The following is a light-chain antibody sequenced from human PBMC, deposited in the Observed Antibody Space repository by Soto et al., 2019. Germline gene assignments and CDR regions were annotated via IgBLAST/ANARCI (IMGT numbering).Light chain of an antibody. CDR1: QGIGSL. J-gene: IGKJ4*01. CDR3: QQLRTHPST. CDR2: AAS. Sequence: IQLTQSPSSLSASVGDRVTITYRASQGIGSLLAWYQQKPGEAPKLLIFAASTLQSGVPSRFSSSGSRTACTLSISSLQAEDFATYYCQQLRTHPSTFGGGTKVEIK. V-gene: IGKV1-9*01.